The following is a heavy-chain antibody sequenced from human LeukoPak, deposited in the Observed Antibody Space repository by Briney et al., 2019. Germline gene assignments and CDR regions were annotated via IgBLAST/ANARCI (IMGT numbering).Heavy chain of an antibody. Sequence: GGSLRLSCAASGFTFSDYYMSWIRQAPGRGLEWVSSISTSSNYIYYADSVKGRFTISRDNAKNSLYLQMNSLRAEDTAVYYCARGECSGGICYSGYYYYYYMDVWGKGTTVTVSS. CDR2: ISTSSNYI. V-gene: IGHV3-11*06. D-gene: IGHD2-15*01. CDR3: ARGECSGGICYSGYYYYYYMDV. J-gene: IGHJ6*03. CDR1: GFTFSDYY.